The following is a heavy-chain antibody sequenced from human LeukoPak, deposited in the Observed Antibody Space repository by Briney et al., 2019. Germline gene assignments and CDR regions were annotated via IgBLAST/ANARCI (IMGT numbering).Heavy chain of an antibody. CDR3: ARASRSGYDY. Sequence: GGSLRLSCAASGFTFSSYGMNWVRQAPGKGPEWISYISSYSSSIYCADSVKGRFTISRDNAKNSLYVQMNRLRDEDTAVYYCARASRSGYDYWGQGTLVTVSS. CDR2: ISSYSSSI. CDR1: GFTFSSYG. V-gene: IGHV3-48*02. D-gene: IGHD3-22*01. J-gene: IGHJ4*02.